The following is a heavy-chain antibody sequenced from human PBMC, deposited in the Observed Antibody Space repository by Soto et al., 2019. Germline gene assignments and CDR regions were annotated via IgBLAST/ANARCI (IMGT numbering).Heavy chain of an antibody. CDR1: GFMFSNYA. CDR2: MSGGGGTT. V-gene: IGHV3-23*01. Sequence: EVQLLESGGGLVQSGGSLRLSCAASGFMFSNYAMSWVRQAPGKGLEWVSSMSGGGGTTYYADSVKGRFTISRDNSKNTLYLQMNSLRAEDTAVYFCAKYASGSWFLFDYWGQGTLVTVSS. J-gene: IGHJ4*02. CDR3: AKYASGSWFLFDY. D-gene: IGHD6-13*01.